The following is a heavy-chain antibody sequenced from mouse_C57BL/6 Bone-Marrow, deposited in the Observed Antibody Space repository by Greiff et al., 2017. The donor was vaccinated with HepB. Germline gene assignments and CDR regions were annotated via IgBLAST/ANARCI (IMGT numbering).Heavy chain of an antibody. CDR1: GFTFSSYG. CDR3: ARRTSTVVATDYAMDY. D-gene: IGHD1-1*01. CDR2: ISSGGSYT. J-gene: IGHJ4*01. Sequence: EVQGVESGGDLVKPGGSLKLSCAASGFTFSSYGMSWVRQTPDKRLEWVATISSGGSYTYYPDSVKGRFTISRDNAKNTLYLQMSSLKSEDTAMYYCARRTSTVVATDYAMDYWGQGTSVTVSS. V-gene: IGHV5-6*01.